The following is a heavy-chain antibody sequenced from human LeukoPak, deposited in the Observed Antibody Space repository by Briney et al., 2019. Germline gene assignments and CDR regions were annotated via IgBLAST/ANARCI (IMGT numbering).Heavy chain of an antibody. CDR3: ATDGYSGYRQYGMDV. J-gene: IGHJ6*02. V-gene: IGHV3-66*01. CDR1: GFTLSNYW. D-gene: IGHD5-12*01. CDR2: IYSGGST. Sequence: GGSLRLSCAVSGFTLSNYWMTWVRQAPGGGLEWVSVIYSGGSTYYADSVKGRFTISRDNSKNTLYLQMNSLRAEDTAVYYCATDGYSGYRQYGMDVWGQGTTVTVSS.